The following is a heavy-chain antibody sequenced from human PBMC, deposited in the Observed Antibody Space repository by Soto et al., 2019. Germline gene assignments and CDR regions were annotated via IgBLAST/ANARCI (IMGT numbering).Heavy chain of an antibody. D-gene: IGHD3-22*01. Sequence: GGSLRLSCAASGFTFRDYYMSWIRQAPGKGLEWISYISISGSSIYYADSVKGRFTISRDNSKNTPYLQMNSLRTEDTAVYYCAKGADSTGYYNFDYWGQGTLVTVSS. CDR3: AKGADSTGYYNFDY. J-gene: IGHJ4*02. CDR1: GFTFRDYY. V-gene: IGHV3-11*04. CDR2: ISISGSSI.